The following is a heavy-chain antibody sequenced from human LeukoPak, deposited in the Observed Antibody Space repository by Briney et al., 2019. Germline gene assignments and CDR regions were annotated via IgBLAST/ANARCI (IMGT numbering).Heavy chain of an antibody. V-gene: IGHV1-8*01. D-gene: IGHD2-15*01. Sequence: ASVKVSCKASGYTFTSYDINWVRQATGQGLEWMGWMNPNSGNTGYAQKFQGRVTMTRNTSISTAYMELSSLRSEDTAVYYCARIKGAYCSGGSCYYPANYYYGMDVWGQGTTVTVSS. CDR3: ARIKGAYCSGGSCYYPANYYYGMDV. J-gene: IGHJ6*02. CDR2: MNPNSGNT. CDR1: GYTFTSYD.